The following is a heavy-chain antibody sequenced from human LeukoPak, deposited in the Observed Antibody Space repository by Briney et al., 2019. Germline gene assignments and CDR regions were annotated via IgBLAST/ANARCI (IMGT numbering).Heavy chain of an antibody. J-gene: IGHJ3*02. CDR3: AKRNRRARLLYDAFDI. CDR1: GFTFSSYA. CDR2: ISGSGGST. V-gene: IGHV3-23*01. D-gene: IGHD1-14*01. Sequence: GGSLRLSCAASGFTFSSYAMSWVRQAPGKGLEWVSAISGSGGSTYYADSVKGRFTISRDNSKNTLYLQMDSLRAEDTAVYYCAKRNRRARLLYDAFDIWGQGTMVTVSS.